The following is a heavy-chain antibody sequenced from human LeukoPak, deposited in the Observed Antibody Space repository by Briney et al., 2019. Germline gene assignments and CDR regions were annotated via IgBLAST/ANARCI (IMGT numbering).Heavy chain of an antibody. V-gene: IGHV3-48*01. CDR1: GFTVSSNY. Sequence: GGSLRLSCAASGFTVSSNYMNWVRQAPGKGLEWVSYITNSSSTILYADSVKGRFTISRDNAESSLYLQMNSLRAEDTAVYYCATAKNDYWGQGTLVTVSS. CDR2: ITNSSSTI. CDR3: ATAKNDY. J-gene: IGHJ4*02.